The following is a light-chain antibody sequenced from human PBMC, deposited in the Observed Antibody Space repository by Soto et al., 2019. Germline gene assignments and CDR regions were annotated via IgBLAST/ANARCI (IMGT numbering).Light chain of an antibody. CDR2: DVN. J-gene: IGLJ1*01. Sequence: LTQPRSVSGSPGQSVTISCTGTSSDVGGYHYVSWYQHHPGKAPKLVIFDVNRRPSGVPHRFSGSKSDNTASLTISGLQAEDEADYYCCSYASSSLYVFGTGTKVTVL. V-gene: IGLV2-11*01. CDR3: CSYASSSLYV. CDR1: SSDVGGYHY.